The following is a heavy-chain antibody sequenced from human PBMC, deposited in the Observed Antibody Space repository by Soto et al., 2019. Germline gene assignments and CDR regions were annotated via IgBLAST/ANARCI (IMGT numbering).Heavy chain of an antibody. CDR1: GGTFSSYT. Sequence: ASVKVSCKASGGTFSSYTISWVRQAPGQGLEWMGRIIPILGIANYAQKFQGRVTMTRNTSISTAYMELSSLRSEDTAVYYCARQTYCSSTSCPDYWGQGTLVTVSS. CDR3: ARQTYCSSTSCPDY. CDR2: IIPILGIA. J-gene: IGHJ4*02. V-gene: IGHV1-69*02. D-gene: IGHD2-2*01.